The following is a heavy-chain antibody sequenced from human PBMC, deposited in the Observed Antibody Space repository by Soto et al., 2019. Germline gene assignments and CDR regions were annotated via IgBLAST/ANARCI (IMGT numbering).Heavy chain of an antibody. Sequence: QIQLVQSGAEVKKPGASVKVSCKASGYTFTSYDINWVRQATGQGLEWMGWLNHNSGNTGYAQKFQGRVTMTRDTSISTAYMELTSLRSEDTAVYYCARWGVAAQGIDYWGQGTLVTVSS. CDR1: GYTFTSYD. CDR3: ARWGVAAQGIDY. V-gene: IGHV1-8*01. D-gene: IGHD2-15*01. CDR2: LNHNSGNT. J-gene: IGHJ4*02.